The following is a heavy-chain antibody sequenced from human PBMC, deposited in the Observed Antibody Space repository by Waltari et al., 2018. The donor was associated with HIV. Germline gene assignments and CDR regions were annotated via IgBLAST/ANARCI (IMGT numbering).Heavy chain of an antibody. Sequence: GGGRVKPGETLTLACSGSGFTFKTYSLTWLRQAPGRVIEWISSSSHNSDYTHYAGTIKGRFTVSRDNTRNSLYLEMSGLRDEDTALYYCAAFLCGEDCRDGFDVWGQGAMLIVSS. CDR2: SSHNSDYT. D-gene: IGHD3-10*02. J-gene: IGHJ3*01. V-gene: IGHV3-21*04. CDR3: AAFLCGEDCRDGFDV. CDR1: GFTFKTYS.